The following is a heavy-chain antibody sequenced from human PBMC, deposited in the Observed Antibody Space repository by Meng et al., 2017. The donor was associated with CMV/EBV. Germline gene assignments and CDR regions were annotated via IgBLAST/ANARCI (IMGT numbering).Heavy chain of an antibody. V-gene: IGHV1-69*05. CDR1: GGTFSSYA. D-gene: IGHD4/OR15-4a*01. CDR2: IIPIFGTA. Sequence: SVKVSCKASGGTFSSYAISWVRQAPGQGLEWMGGIIPIFGTANYAQKFQGRVTITTDESTSTAYMELSSLRSEDTAVYYCTRRVTMAGNWFDPWGQGTLVTVSS. J-gene: IGHJ5*02. CDR3: TRRVTMAGNWFDP.